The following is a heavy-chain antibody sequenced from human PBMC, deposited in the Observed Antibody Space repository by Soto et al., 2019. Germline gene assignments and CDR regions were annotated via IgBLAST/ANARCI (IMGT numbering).Heavy chain of an antibody. D-gene: IGHD6-6*01. CDR1: GFTLSNYV. J-gene: IGHJ4*02. V-gene: IGHV3-48*01. CDR2: IGSSSVTI. CDR3: TRDRPGPQHYFDY. Sequence: GGSLRLSCAASGFTLSNYVMNWVRQAPWKGLEWISCIGSSSVTIFHADSVKGRFTISRDSAKNSLYLQMNSLRAEDTAMYYCTRDRPGPQHYFDYWGQGNMVTVSS.